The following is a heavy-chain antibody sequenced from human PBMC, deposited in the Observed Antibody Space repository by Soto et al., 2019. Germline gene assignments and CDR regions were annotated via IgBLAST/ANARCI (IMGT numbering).Heavy chain of an antibody. D-gene: IGHD3-10*01. CDR2: IYYSGST. Sequence: PSETLSLTCTVSGGSISSNSYYWGWIRQPPGKGLEWIGSIYYSGSTFYNPSLKSRVTISVDTSKNQLFLRLSSVTAADTAVYFSARYGSGSKDSWGQGTLVTVS. J-gene: IGHJ4*02. CDR1: GGSISSNSYY. V-gene: IGHV4-39*01. CDR3: ARYGSGSKDS.